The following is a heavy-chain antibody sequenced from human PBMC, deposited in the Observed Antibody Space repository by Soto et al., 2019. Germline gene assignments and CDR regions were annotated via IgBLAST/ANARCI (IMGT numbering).Heavy chain of an antibody. CDR1: GGTFSKYA. V-gene: IGHV1-69*17. CDR2: IAPVVDMA. J-gene: IGHJ4*02. CDR3: ARALGVIPASALSSFDS. D-gene: IGHD2-15*01. Sequence: QVQLVQSGAEVRKPGSSVKVSCKAPGGTFSKYAISWVRLAPGRGLEWVGGIAPVVDMADSAHKFQGRVTITADKSTTTVYMELRHLKSEDTAVYYCARALGVIPASALSSFDSWGQGTLVTVSS.